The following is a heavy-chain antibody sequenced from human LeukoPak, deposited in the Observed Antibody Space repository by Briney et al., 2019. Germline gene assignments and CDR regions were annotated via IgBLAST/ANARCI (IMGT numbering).Heavy chain of an antibody. CDR1: GGSISSSSYY. CDR3: ARYEGQKGRSAFDI. V-gene: IGHV4-39*01. CDR2: IYYSGST. D-gene: IGHD3-10*01. Sequence: PSESLSLTCTVSGGSISSSSYYWGWIRQPPGKGLEWIGSIYYSGSTYYNPSLKSRVTISVDTSKNQFSLKLSSVTAADTAVYYCARYEGQKGRSAFDIWGQRTMVTVSS. J-gene: IGHJ3*02.